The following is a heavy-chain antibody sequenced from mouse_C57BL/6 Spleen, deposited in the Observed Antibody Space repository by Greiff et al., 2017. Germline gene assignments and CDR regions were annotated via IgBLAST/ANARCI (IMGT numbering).Heavy chain of an antibody. CDR3: ARSIGYDYYFDY. J-gene: IGHJ2*01. Sequence: QVQLQQPGAELVKPGASVKMSCKASGYTFTSYWITWVKQRPGQGLEWIGDIYPGSGSTNYNEKFKSKATLTVDTSSSTAYMQLSSLTSEDSAVYYCARSIGYDYYFDYWGQGTTLTVSS. CDR2: IYPGSGST. CDR1: GYTFTSYW. V-gene: IGHV1-55*01. D-gene: IGHD2-4*01.